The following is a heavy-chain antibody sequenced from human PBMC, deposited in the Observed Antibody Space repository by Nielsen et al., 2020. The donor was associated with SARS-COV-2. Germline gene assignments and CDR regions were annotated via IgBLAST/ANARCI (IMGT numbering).Heavy chain of an antibody. J-gene: IGHJ5*02. Sequence: SVKVSCKASGGTFSSYAISWVRQAPGQGLEWMGGIIPIFGTANYAQKFQGRVTITADESTSTAYMELSSLRSEDTAVYYCARARGRCSGGSCGWFDPWGQGTLVTVSS. D-gene: IGHD2-15*01. CDR2: IIPIFGTA. V-gene: IGHV1-69*13. CDR3: ARARGRCSGGSCGWFDP. CDR1: GGTFSSYA.